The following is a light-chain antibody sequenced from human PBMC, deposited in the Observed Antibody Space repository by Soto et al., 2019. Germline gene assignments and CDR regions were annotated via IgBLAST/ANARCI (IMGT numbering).Light chain of an antibody. Sequence: DIQMTQSPSTLSASVGDRVTITCRASQSIRSFLAWYQQNPGKAPKLLISDASNLGSGVPSRFSGSGSGTEFTLTISSLQPDDFATYYCQQYDSYSLTFGGGTKVEIK. CDR1: QSIRSF. CDR3: QQYDSYSLT. V-gene: IGKV1-5*01. CDR2: DAS. J-gene: IGKJ4*01.